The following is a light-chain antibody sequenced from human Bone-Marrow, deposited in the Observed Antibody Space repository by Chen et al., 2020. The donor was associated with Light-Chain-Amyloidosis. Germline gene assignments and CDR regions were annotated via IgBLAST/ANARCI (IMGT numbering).Light chain of an antibody. CDR3: QQRSNWLVT. CDR2: GAS. V-gene: IGKV3D-20*02. Sequence: EIVLTQSPGTLSLSPGERATLSCRASQSVSSSYLAWSQQKPGQAPRLLIYGASSRATGIPDRCSGSGSGTDFTLTSSRLEPEDFAVYYSQQRSNWLVTFGQGTRLEIK. J-gene: IGKJ5*01. CDR1: QSVSSSY.